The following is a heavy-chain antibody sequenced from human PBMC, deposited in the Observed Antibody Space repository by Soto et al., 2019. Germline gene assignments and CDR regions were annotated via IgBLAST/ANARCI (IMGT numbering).Heavy chain of an antibody. V-gene: IGHV1-18*01. CDR2: ISAYNGNT. D-gene: IGHD2-2*01. CDR3: ARDRPQLPTHYYGMDV. Sequence: QVQLVQSGAEVKKPGASVKVSCKASGYTFTSYGISWVRQAPGQGLEWMGWISAYNGNTNYAQKLQGRVTMTTDTSTSTAYVELRSLRSGDTAVYYCARDRPQLPTHYYGMDVWGQGTTVTVSS. J-gene: IGHJ6*02. CDR1: GYTFTSYG.